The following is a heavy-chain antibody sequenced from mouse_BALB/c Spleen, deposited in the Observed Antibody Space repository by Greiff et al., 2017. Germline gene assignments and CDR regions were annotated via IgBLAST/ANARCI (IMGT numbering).Heavy chain of an antibody. Sequence: VKLQESGAELVRPGTSVKVSCKASGYAFTNYLIEWVKQRPGQGLEWIGVINPGSGGTNYNEKFKGKATLTADKSSSTAYMQLSSLTSDDSAVYFCARDELGRRGYAMDYWGQGTSVTVSS. CDR2: INPGSGGT. D-gene: IGHD4-1*01. CDR1: GYAFTNYL. CDR3: ARDELGRRGYAMDY. V-gene: IGHV1-54*01. J-gene: IGHJ4*01.